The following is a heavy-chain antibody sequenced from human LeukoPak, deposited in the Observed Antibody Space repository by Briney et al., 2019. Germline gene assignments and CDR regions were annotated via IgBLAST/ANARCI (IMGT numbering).Heavy chain of an antibody. D-gene: IGHD3-3*01. V-gene: IGHV4-30-4*08. CDR3: AREANYDFWSGLDY. CDR2: IYYSGST. CDR1: GGSISSSSYY. J-gene: IGHJ4*02. Sequence: SETLSLTCTVSGGSISSSSYYWGWIRQPPGKGLEWIGYIYYSGSTYYNPSLKSRVTISVDTSKNQFSLKLSSVTAADTAVYYCAREANYDFWSGLDYWGQGTLVTVSS.